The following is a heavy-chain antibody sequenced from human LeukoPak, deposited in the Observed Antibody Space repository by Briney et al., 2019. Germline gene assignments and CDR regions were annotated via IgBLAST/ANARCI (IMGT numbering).Heavy chain of an antibody. CDR3: ASPLYCGGDCYYYYYGVDV. Sequence: GGSLRLSCAASGFTFSSYAMSWVRQAPGKGLEWVSAISGSGGSTYYADSVKGRFTISRDNSKNTLYLQMNSLRAEDTAVYYCASPLYCGGDCYYYYYGVDVWGQGTTVTVSS. CDR1: GFTFSSYA. J-gene: IGHJ6*02. CDR2: ISGSGGST. V-gene: IGHV3-23*01. D-gene: IGHD2-21*02.